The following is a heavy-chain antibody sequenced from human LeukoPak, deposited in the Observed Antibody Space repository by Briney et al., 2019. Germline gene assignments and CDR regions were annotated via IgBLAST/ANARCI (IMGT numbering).Heavy chain of an antibody. CDR3: ANGPYDYVWGSPFFYFDY. CDR1: GGSISSSNW. D-gene: IGHD3-16*01. J-gene: IGHJ4*02. V-gene: IGHV4-4*02. Sequence: ASETLSLTCAVSGGSISSSNWWSWVRQPPGKGLEWIGEIYHSGSTYYNPSLRSRVTISVDTSKNQFSLKLSSVTAADTAVYYCANGPYDYVWGSPFFYFDYWGQGTLVTVSS. CDR2: IYHSGST.